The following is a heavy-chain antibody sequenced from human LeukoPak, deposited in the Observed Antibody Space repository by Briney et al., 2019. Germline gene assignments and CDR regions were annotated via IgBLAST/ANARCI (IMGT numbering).Heavy chain of an antibody. CDR2: INPSGGST. Sequence: ASVKVSCQASGFTFTNYNMHWVRQAPGQGLEWMGVINPSGGSTHYAQNFQARVTMTRDTSTITVYMELSSLRSEDTAVYYGARVRDGYNDAYDIWGQGTMVTVPS. V-gene: IGHV1-46*01. J-gene: IGHJ3*02. CDR1: GFTFTNYN. CDR3: ARVRDGYNDAYDI. D-gene: IGHD5-24*01.